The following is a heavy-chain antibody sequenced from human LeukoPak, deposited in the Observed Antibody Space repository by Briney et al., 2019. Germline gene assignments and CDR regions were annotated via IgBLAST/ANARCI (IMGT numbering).Heavy chain of an antibody. CDR2: ISYDGSNK. J-gene: IGHJ4*02. CDR3: ASDGPAAISAD. CDR1: GFTFSSYA. D-gene: IGHD2-2*01. Sequence: GRSLRLPCAASGFTFSSYAMHWVRQAPGKGLEWVAVISYDGSNKYYADSVKGRFTISRDNSKNTLYLQMNSLRAEDTAVYYCASDGPAAISADWGQGTLVTVSS. V-gene: IGHV3-30-3*01.